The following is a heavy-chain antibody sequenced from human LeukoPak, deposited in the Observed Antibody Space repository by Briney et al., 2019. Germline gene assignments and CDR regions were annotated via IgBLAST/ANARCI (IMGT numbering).Heavy chain of an antibody. D-gene: IGHD1-26*01. CDR2: ISGSGGST. J-gene: IGHJ4*02. CDR1: GFTFSSYA. V-gene: IGHV3-23*01. CDR3: ARDAGGSYRNNAFDY. Sequence: PGGSLRLSCAASGFTFSSYAMSWVRQAPGKGLEWVSAISGSGGSTYYADSVKGRFTISRDNSKNTLYLQMNSLRAEDTAVYYCARDAGGSYRNNAFDYWGQGTLVTVSS.